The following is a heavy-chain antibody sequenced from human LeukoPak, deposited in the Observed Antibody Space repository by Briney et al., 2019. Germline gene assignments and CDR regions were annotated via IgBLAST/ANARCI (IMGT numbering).Heavy chain of an antibody. CDR1: GGSMSGAY. Sequence: SETLSLTCTVSGGSMSGAYWSWIRHPPGKGLEWIGYVFFTGNTNYNPSLGSRLTISVDTSRSQFSPKLNSVTAADTAVYYCARDNSGYYYYGMDVWGQGTTVTVSS. CDR3: ARDNSGYYYYGMDV. D-gene: IGHD1-26*01. CDR2: VFFTGNT. V-gene: IGHV4-59*12. J-gene: IGHJ6*02.